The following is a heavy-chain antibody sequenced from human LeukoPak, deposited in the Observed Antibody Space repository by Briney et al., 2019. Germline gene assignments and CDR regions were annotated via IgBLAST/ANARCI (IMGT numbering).Heavy chain of an antibody. CDR1: GFTFSSYA. D-gene: IGHD1-26*01. Sequence: GGSLRLSCAASGFTFSSYAMSWVRQAPGKGLEWVSSISSSSSYIYYADSVKGRFTISRDNAKNSLYLQMNSLRAEDTAVYYCARVTLSGLVDYWGQGTLVTVSS. J-gene: IGHJ4*02. V-gene: IGHV3-21*01. CDR3: ARVTLSGLVDY. CDR2: ISSSSSYI.